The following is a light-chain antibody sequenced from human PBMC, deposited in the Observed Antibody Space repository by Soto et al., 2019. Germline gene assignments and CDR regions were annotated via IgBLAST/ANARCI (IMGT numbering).Light chain of an antibody. CDR3: QHYETYSGT. CDR1: QTINSW. Sequence: DIKMTQSPSTLSASIGERVTITCRASQTINSWLAWYQQKPGRAPKLLISKASRLESGVPSRFSGSGSGTESTLTISRLQSDDIVTYYCQHYETYSGTLGQGTQVEIK. J-gene: IGKJ1*01. CDR2: KAS. V-gene: IGKV1-5*03.